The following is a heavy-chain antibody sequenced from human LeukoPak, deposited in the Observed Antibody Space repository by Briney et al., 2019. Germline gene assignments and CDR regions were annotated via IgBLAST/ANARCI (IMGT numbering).Heavy chain of an antibody. Sequence: GSLRLSCAASGFTFSNYGMHWVRQPPGKGLEWIGEINHSGSTNYNPSLKSRVTISVDTSKNQFSLKLSSVTAADTAVYYCARPRLRGYCSSTSCSTGWYFDLWGRGTLVTVSS. J-gene: IGHJ2*01. D-gene: IGHD2-2*01. CDR1: GFTFSNYG. V-gene: IGHV4-34*01. CDR3: ARPRLRGYCSSTSCSTGWYFDL. CDR2: INHSGST.